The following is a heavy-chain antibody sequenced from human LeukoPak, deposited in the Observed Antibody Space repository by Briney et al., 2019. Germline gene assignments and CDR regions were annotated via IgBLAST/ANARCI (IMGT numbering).Heavy chain of an antibody. J-gene: IGHJ3*02. D-gene: IGHD6-13*01. V-gene: IGHV4-4*02. CDR1: GGSISSSNW. CDR3: ARGGRGSSWYWGAFDI. CDR2: IYHSGST. Sequence: PSETLSLTCAVSGGSISSSNWWSWVRQPPGKGLEWIGEIYHSGSTNYNPSLKSRVTISVDTSKNQFSLKLSSVTAADTAVYYCARGGRGSSWYWGAFDIWGQGTMVTVSS.